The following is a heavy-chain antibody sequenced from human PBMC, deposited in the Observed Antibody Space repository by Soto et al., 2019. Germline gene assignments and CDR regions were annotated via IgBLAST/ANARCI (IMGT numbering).Heavy chain of an antibody. CDR1: GFTFSNYG. V-gene: IGHV3-23*01. CDR3: AKDYDFWSGYPPYYFDY. D-gene: IGHD3-3*01. Sequence: GGSLRLSCAASGFTFSNYGMHWVRQAPGKGLEWVSAISCSGGSKYYADSVKGRFTISRDNSKNTLYLQMNSLRAEDTAVYYCAKDYDFWSGYPPYYFDYWGQGTLVTVSS. J-gene: IGHJ4*02. CDR2: ISCSGGSK.